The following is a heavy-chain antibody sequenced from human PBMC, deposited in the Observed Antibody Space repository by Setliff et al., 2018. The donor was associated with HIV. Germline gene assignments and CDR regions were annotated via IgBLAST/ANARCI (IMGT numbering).Heavy chain of an antibody. CDR1: GFTFSNYG. Sequence: GSLRLSCEISGFTFSNYGMHWVRQAPGKGLEWVAFIRYDGSDKYYVDSVKGRFTVSRDNSKNTLYLQMNSLRPEDTALYYCAKDRLLDGSSWYYLDYWGQGTLVTVPS. D-gene: IGHD6-13*01. CDR3: AKDRLLDGSSWYYLDY. V-gene: IGHV3-30*02. CDR2: IRYDGSDK. J-gene: IGHJ4*02.